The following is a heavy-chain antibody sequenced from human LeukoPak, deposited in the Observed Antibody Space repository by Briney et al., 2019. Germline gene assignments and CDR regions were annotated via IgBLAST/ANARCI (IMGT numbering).Heavy chain of an antibody. D-gene: IGHD2-2*01. CDR1: GFTLSSYE. Sequence: QPGGSLRPSCAASGFTLSSYEMNWIRQAPGKGLEWVSYISSSGSTIYYADSVKGRFTISRDNSKNTLYLQMDSLRSQDPAVYYCAKYRRCSSTTRYDAFGIGGQGTMVTVSS. V-gene: IGHV3-48*03. J-gene: IGHJ3*02. CDR2: ISSSGSTI. CDR3: AKYRRCSSTTRYDAFGI.